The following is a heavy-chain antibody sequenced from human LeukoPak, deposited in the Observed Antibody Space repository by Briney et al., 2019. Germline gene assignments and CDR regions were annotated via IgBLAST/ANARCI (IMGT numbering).Heavy chain of an antibody. CDR1: GGSISSYY. Sequence: SETLSLTCTVSGGSISSYYWSWIRQPPGKGLEWIGYIYYSGSTNYNPSLKGRVTISVDTSKNQFSLKLSSVTAADTAVYYCAREGTLGGYYYYYMDVWGKGTTVTVSS. J-gene: IGHJ6*03. CDR3: AREGTLGGYYYYYMDV. D-gene: IGHD3-16*01. V-gene: IGHV4-59*01. CDR2: IYYSGST.